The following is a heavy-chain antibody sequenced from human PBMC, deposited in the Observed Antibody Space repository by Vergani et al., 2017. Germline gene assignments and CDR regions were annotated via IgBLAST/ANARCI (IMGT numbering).Heavy chain of an antibody. CDR3: ARDLWQAIPANHYYYYGMDV. Sequence: QVQLVQSGAEVKKPGASVKVSCKASGYTFTSYYMHWVRQAPGQGLEWMGIINPSGGSTSYAQKFQGRVTMTRDTSTSTVYMELSSLRSEDTAVYYCARDLWQAIPANHYYYYGMDVWGQGTTVTVSS. D-gene: IGHD2-2*01. V-gene: IGHV1-46*01. J-gene: IGHJ6*02. CDR1: GYTFTSYY. CDR2: INPSGGST.